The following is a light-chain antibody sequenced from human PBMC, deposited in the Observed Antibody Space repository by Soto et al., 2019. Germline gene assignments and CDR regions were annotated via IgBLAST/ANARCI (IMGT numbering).Light chain of an antibody. CDR1: QSVSSYS. V-gene: IGKV3-20*01. Sequence: EIVLTQSPGTLSLSQGERATLSCRASQSVSSYSLAWYQKKPGQAPRLLIYGASSRAAGIPDRFSGSGSGTDFTLTISGLEPEDFAVYYCQQYGSSLTWTFGQGTKVDIK. CDR3: QQYGSSLTWT. J-gene: IGKJ1*01. CDR2: GAS.